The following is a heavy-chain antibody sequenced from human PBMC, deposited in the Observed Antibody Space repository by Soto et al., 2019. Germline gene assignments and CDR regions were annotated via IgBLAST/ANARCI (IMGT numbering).Heavy chain of an antibody. V-gene: IGHV3-33*01. CDR1: GFTFSSYG. D-gene: IGHD3-22*01. Sequence: VGSLRLSCAASGFTFSSYGMHWVRQAPGKGLEWVAVIWYDGSNKYYADSVKGRFTISRDNSKNTLYLQMNSLRAEDTAVYYCARTPYDSSGYYLYYYYGMDVWGQGTTVTVSS. CDR2: IWYDGSNK. J-gene: IGHJ6*02. CDR3: ARTPYDSSGYYLYYYYGMDV.